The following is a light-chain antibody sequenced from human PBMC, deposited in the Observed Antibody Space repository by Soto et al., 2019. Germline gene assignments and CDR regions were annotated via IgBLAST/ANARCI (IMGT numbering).Light chain of an antibody. J-gene: IGKJ1*01. Sequence: IQLTQSPSSLSASVGDRVTITCRASQSISSWLAWYQQKPGHAPKLLIYDASSLESGVPSRFSGSGSGTEFTLTISSLQPDDFATYYCQQYGTFGQGTKVDIK. V-gene: IGKV1-5*01. CDR2: DAS. CDR1: QSISSW. CDR3: QQYGT.